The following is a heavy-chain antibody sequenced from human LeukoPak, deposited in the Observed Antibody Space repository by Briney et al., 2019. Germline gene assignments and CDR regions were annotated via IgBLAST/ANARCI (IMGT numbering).Heavy chain of an antibody. D-gene: IGHD2-15*01. V-gene: IGHV1-2*02. CDR3: ARDGLYPKALDY. CDR2: IKSNSGGT. CDR1: GYTFTGYY. J-gene: IGHJ4*02. Sequence: GASVKVSCKASGYTFTGYYMHWVRQAPGQGLEWMGWIKSNSGGTKYAQKFQGRVTMTRDTSISTAYMELSRLRSDDTAMYYCARDGLYPKALDYWGQGTLVTVSS.